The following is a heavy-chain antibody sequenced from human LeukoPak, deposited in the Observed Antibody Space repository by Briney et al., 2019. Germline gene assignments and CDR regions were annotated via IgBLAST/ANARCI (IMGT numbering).Heavy chain of an antibody. V-gene: IGHV3-66*02. Sequence: GGSLRLSCAASGLTVSKTYMSWVRQAPGKGLEWVSVLYPGGNTYYADSVKGRFTISRGNSKNTLYLQMNSLRTEDTAVYYCAADGYSSSWFLYWGQGTLVTVSS. D-gene: IGHD6-13*01. J-gene: IGHJ4*02. CDR1: GLTVSKTY. CDR3: AADGYSSSWFLY. CDR2: LYPGGNT.